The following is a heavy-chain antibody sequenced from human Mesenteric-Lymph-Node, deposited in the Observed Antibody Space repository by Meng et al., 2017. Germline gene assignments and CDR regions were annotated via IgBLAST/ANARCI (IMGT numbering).Heavy chain of an antibody. CDR2: INHSGST. CDR1: GWAFSAYY. Sequence: QWGTALFNPSGTLALPFDVYGWAFSAYYWSWIRQPPGKGLEWIGEINHSGSTNYNPSLKSRVTISVDTSKNQFSLKLSSVTAADTAVYYCATLYGDSISWGQGTLVTVSS. CDR3: ATLYGDSIS. V-gene: IGHV4-34*01. J-gene: IGHJ4*02. D-gene: IGHD4-17*01.